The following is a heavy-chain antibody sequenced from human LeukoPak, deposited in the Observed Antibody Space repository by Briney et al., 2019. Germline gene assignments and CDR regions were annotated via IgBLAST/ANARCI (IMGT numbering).Heavy chain of an antibody. J-gene: IGHJ4*02. D-gene: IGHD6-6*01. CDR3: ARESSSSFFDY. CDR1: GYSISSGYY. CDR2: IYHSGST. V-gene: IGHV4-38-2*02. Sequence: PSETLSLTCTVSGYSISSGYYWGWIRQPPGKGLEWIGSIYHSGSTYYNPSLKSRVTISVDTSKNQFSLKLSSVTAADTAVYYCARESSSSFFDYWGQGTLVTVYS.